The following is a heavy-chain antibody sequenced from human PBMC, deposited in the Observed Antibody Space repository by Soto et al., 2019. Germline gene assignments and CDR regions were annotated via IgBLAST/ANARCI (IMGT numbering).Heavy chain of an antibody. V-gene: IGHV3-64D*06. J-gene: IGHJ4*02. CDR1: GFTISNYA. CDR2: ISSDGGTT. Sequence: PGGSLRLSCSVSGFTISNYAMHWVRQAPGKGLVYVSSISSDGGTTYYADSVKGRFTITRDNSRNTVYLQMSSLRADYTAIYYCVKDRYIDSWGQGTLVTVSS. CDR3: VKDRYIDS.